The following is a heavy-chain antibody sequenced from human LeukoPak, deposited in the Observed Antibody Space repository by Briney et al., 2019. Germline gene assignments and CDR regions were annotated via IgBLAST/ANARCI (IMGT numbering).Heavy chain of an antibody. Sequence: PSETLSLTCTVSGGSISSSSYYWGWLRQPPGKGLEWIGSIYYSGSTYYNPSLKSRVTISVDTSKNQFSLKLSSVTAADTAVYHCARRVGATIFDPWGQGTLVTVSS. CDR3: ARRVGATIFDP. CDR2: IYYSGST. V-gene: IGHV4-39*01. J-gene: IGHJ5*02. CDR1: GGSISSSSYY. D-gene: IGHD1-26*01.